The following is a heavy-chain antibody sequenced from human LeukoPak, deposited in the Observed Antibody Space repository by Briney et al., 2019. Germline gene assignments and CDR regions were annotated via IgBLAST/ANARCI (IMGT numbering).Heavy chain of an antibody. CDR1: GFTFSSYA. CDR2: ISYDGSNK. Sequence: GGSLRLSCAPSGFTFSSYAMHWVRQAPGKGLEWVAVISYDGSNKYYADSVKGRFTVSRDNAKNSLYLQMNSLRAEDTAIYYCASPEVAVNGFDAFDIWGQGTMVTVSS. V-gene: IGHV3-30*04. D-gene: IGHD6-19*01. J-gene: IGHJ3*02. CDR3: ASPEVAVNGFDAFDI.